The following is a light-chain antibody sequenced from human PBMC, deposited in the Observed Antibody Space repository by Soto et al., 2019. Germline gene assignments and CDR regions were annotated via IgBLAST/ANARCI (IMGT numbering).Light chain of an antibody. CDR3: QQYGSSPLT. V-gene: IGKV3-20*01. Sequence: EIVLTQSPATLSLSPGERATLSCRASQSISYYLAWHQQKPGQAPRLLIYDASSRATGIPDRFSGSGSGTDFTLTISRLEPEDFAVYYCQQYGSSPLTFGGGTKVEIK. CDR2: DAS. J-gene: IGKJ4*01. CDR1: QSISYY.